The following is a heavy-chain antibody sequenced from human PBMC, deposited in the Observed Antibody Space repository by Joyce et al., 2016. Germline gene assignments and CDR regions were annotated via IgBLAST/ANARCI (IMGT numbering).Heavy chain of an antibody. V-gene: IGHV3-21*02. Sequence: EVQLVESGGGLVKPGGYLKISCAASGFMFSTASMSWFRQAPGKVLEWVSAISGDRRVIFHADSVRGRFTVSRDNDENSLYLQMNSLRVEDTAVYFCARGGLVYDYSMDVWGQGTTVIVSS. CDR1: GFMFSTAS. D-gene: IGHD2-21*01. CDR3: ARGGLVYDYSMDV. CDR2: ISGDRRVI. J-gene: IGHJ6*02.